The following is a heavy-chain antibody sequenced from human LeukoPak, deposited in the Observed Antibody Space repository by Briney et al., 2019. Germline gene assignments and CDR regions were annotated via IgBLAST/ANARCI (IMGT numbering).Heavy chain of an antibody. Sequence: PGGSLRLSCAASGFTFSSYWMHWVRQAPGKGLVWVSRINSDGSSTSYADSVKGRFTISRDNAKNTLYLQMNSLRAEDTAVHHCARDSYYDSSGYTNWGQGTLVTVSS. CDR2: INSDGSST. J-gene: IGHJ4*02. CDR3: ARDSYYDSSGYTN. V-gene: IGHV3-74*01. CDR1: GFTFSSYW. D-gene: IGHD3-22*01.